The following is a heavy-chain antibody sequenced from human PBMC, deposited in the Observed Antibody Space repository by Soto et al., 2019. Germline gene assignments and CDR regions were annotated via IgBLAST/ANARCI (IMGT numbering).Heavy chain of an antibody. CDR1: VFTFSTYS. Sequence: VGSLRLSCGSSVFTFSTYSMNCVRHAPGKGLDWVASISGAGGTTYYAASVRGRFTVSRDNSKTTLYLDMNNLSAGDTAVYYWAKGVLKVPPLEPWGQGTLVNVSS. CDR3: AKGVLKVPPLEP. J-gene: IGHJ5*02. V-gene: IGHV3-23*01. CDR2: ISGAGGTT.